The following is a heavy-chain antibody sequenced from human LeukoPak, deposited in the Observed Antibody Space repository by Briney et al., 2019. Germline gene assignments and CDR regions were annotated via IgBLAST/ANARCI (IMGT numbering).Heavy chain of an antibody. CDR2: ISSSSSYI. V-gene: IGHV3-21*04. Sequence: GGSLRLSCAASGFTFSSYSMNWVRQAPGKGLEWVSSISSSSSYIYYADSVKGRFTISRGNAKNSLYLQMNSLRAEDTALYYCAKESSSGYQTWGQGTLVTVSS. CDR3: AKESSSGYQT. D-gene: IGHD3-22*01. J-gene: IGHJ4*02. CDR1: GFTFSSYS.